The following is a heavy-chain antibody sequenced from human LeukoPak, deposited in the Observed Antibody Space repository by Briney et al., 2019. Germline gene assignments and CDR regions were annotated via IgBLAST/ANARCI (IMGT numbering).Heavy chain of an antibody. J-gene: IGHJ4*02. Sequence: ASVKVSCKASGGTFSSYTISWVRQAPGQGHEWMGRIIPILGIANYAQKFQGRVTITADKSTSTAYMELSSLRSEDTAVYYCAREKTGTKYYFDYWGQGTLVTVSS. CDR1: GGTFSSYT. V-gene: IGHV1-69*04. CDR2: IIPILGIA. D-gene: IGHD1-7*01. CDR3: AREKTGTKYYFDY.